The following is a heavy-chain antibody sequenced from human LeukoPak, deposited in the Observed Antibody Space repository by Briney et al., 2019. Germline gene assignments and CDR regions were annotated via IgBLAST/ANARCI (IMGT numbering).Heavy chain of an antibody. CDR2: IRHDGSDK. CDR3: ARDRCSGGSCYGYYYGMDV. Sequence: PGGSLRLSCAASGFAFSNYGIHWVRQAPGKGLEWVTFIRHDGSDKYYADSVKGRFTISRDNSKNTLYLQMNSLRAEDTAVYYCARDRCSGGSCYGYYYGMDVWGQGTTVTVSS. V-gene: IGHV3-30*02. D-gene: IGHD2-15*01. CDR1: GFAFSNYG. J-gene: IGHJ6*02.